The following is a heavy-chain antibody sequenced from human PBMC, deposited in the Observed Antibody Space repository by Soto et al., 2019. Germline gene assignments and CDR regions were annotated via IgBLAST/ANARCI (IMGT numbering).Heavy chain of an antibody. CDR1: GYTFTTYA. Sequence: GASVKVSCKASGYTFTTYAMHWVRQAPGQRLEWMGWTNGGNGNTKYSQKFQGRVIITRDTSASTAYMELSSLRSEDTAVYYCARGGASGSSCYLDYWGQGNLVTVSS. D-gene: IGHD2-15*01. V-gene: IGHV1-3*01. J-gene: IGHJ4*01. CDR2: TNGGNGNT. CDR3: ARGGASGSSCYLDY.